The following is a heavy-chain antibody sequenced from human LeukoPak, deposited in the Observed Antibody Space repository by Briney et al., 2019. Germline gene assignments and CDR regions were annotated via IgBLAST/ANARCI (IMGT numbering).Heavy chain of an antibody. V-gene: IGHV1-24*01. CDR1: GYTLTEFS. CDR2: FDPEDGET. Sequence: ASVKVSCKVSGYTLTEFSMHWMRQAPGKGLEWMGGFDPEDGETIYAQKFQGRVTMTEDTSTDTAYMELSSLRSEDTAVYYCATPQFPNDSTSIAAAGTQYWYFDLWGRGTLVTVSS. J-gene: IGHJ2*01. D-gene: IGHD6-13*01. CDR3: ATPQFPNDSTSIAAAGTQYWYFDL.